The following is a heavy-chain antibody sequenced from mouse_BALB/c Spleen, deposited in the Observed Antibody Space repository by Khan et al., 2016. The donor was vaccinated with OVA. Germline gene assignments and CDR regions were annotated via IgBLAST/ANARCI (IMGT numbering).Heavy chain of an antibody. Sequence: QVQLQQSGAELARPGASVKMSCKTSGYTFTTYTLHWVKQRPGRSLEWIGYINPSNDYTNYNQKFKDTSTLTADKSSSTAYMQLSSLKSEDSAVYYCARSGQLGLRGGVTYWGQGTLVTVSA. CDR1: GYTFTTYT. J-gene: IGHJ3*01. V-gene: IGHV1-4*01. CDR2: INPSNDYT. CDR3: ARSGQLGLRGGVTY. D-gene: IGHD3-3*01.